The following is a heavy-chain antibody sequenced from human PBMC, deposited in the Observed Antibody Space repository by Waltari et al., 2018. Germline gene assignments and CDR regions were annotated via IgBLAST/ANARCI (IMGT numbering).Heavy chain of an antibody. D-gene: IGHD3-3*01. J-gene: IGHJ6*02. V-gene: IGHV1-46*01. CDR2: SKTKSGNT. CDR3: ARDGGINGMDV. CDR1: GYTFTSHY. Sequence: QVQLVQSGAEVKRPGASVKVSFETSGYTFTSHYIHCVRQAPGQGLEWMGQSKTKSGNTGTKQTHQGRITVTRDTSTSTVYMEMGSLRPEDTAVYYCARDGGINGMDVWGQGTTVTVSS.